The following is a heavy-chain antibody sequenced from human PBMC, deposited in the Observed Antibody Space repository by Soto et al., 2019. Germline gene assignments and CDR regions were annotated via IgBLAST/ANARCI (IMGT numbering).Heavy chain of an antibody. Sequence: QVQLVESGGGLVKPGGSLRLSCAASGFTFSDYYMSWIRQAPGKGLEWISYISGRGSTIYYADSVKGRFTISRDNVKNSLYLQMNSLRAEDTAVYYCGRDDFWSGYYRYFDYWGQGALVTVSS. CDR3: GRDDFWSGYYRYFDY. CDR2: ISGRGSTI. V-gene: IGHV3-11*01. D-gene: IGHD3-3*01. CDR1: GFTFSDYY. J-gene: IGHJ4*02.